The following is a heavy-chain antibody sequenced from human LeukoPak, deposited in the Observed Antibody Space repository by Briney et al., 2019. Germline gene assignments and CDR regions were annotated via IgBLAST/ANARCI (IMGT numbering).Heavy chain of an antibody. CDR1: GFTFSNSW. D-gene: IGHD5-18*01. CDR3: ARGYSYGYTDYYYYMDV. Sequence: GGSLRLSCAASGFTFSNSWMHWVRQAPGKGLVWVSRTDPNGITTYADSVKGRFTISRDNAKNSLYLQMNSLRAEDTAVYYCARGYSYGYTDYYYYMDVWGKGTTVTVSS. CDR2: TDPNGIT. V-gene: IGHV3-74*03. J-gene: IGHJ6*03.